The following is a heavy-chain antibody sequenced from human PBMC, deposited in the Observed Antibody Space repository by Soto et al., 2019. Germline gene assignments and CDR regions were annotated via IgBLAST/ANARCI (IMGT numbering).Heavy chain of an antibody. CDR2: ISGSGGST. CDR3: AKPSIAAGYYYGMDV. J-gene: IGHJ6*02. CDR1: GFTFSSYA. V-gene: IGHV3-23*01. Sequence: GGSLRLSCAASGFTFSSYAMSWVRQAPGKGLEWVSAISGSGGSTYYADSVKGRFTISRDNSKNTLYLQMNSLRAEDTAVYYCAKPSIAAGYYYGMDVWGQGTTVTVSS. D-gene: IGHD6-13*01.